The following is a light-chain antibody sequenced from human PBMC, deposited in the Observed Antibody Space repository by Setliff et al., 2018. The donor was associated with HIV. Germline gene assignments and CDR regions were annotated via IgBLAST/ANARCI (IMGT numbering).Light chain of an antibody. CDR1: SSYVGGYNY. CDR2: DVT. V-gene: IGLV2-11*01. CDR3: CSYAGSYTSLYV. Sequence: QSALAQPRPVSGSPGQSVTISCTGTSSYVGGYNYVSWYQHLPGKAPKLMIYDVTKRPSGVPDRFSGSKSGNTASLTISGLQSEDEADYYCCSYAGSYTSLYVFGTGTKVTVL. J-gene: IGLJ1*01.